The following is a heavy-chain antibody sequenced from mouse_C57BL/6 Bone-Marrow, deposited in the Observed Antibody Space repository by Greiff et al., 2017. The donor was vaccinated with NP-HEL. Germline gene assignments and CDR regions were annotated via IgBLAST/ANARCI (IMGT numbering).Heavy chain of an antibody. D-gene: IGHD1-1*01. V-gene: IGHV14-2*01. CDR1: GFNIKDYY. Sequence: EVQLQQSGAELVKPGASVKLSCTASGFNIKDYYMHWVKQRTEQGLEWIGRIDPEDGEPKYAPKFQGKATITADTSSNTAYLQLSSLTSEDTAVYYCVHYYGSSYFWYFDVWGTGTTVTVSS. CDR2: IDPEDGEP. J-gene: IGHJ1*03. CDR3: VHYYGSSYFWYFDV.